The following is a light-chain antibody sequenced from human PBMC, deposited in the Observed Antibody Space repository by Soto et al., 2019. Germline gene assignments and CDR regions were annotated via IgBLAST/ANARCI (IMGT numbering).Light chain of an antibody. Sequence: VLTQSPATLSLSPGERALLSCRASQSVSSYLAWYQQKPGQAPRLLIYDASNRATGIPARFSGSGSGTDFTLTISSLEPEDFAVYYCQQRSNWPPITFGQGTRLE. CDR3: QQRSNWPPIT. V-gene: IGKV3-11*01. CDR1: QSVSSY. J-gene: IGKJ5*01. CDR2: DAS.